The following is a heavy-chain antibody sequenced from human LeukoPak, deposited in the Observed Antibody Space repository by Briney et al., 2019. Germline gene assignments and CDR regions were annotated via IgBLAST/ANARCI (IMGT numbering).Heavy chain of an antibody. CDR2: ITHSGST. CDR3: ARVNYYGSGGYYWWFDP. Sequence: SETLSLTCAVYVGSFSGYYWSWIRQPPGKGLEWIGEITHSGSTNYNPSLKSRVTTSVDPSKNQVSLKLTSVTAADTAVYYCARVNYYGSGGYYWWFDPWGQGTLVTVSS. CDR1: VGSFSGYY. D-gene: IGHD3-22*01. J-gene: IGHJ5*02. V-gene: IGHV4-34*01.